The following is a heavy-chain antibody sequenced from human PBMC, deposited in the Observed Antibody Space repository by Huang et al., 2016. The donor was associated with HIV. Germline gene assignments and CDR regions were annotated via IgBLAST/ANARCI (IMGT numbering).Heavy chain of an antibody. CDR3: ATKADAMDV. D-gene: IGHD2-8*01. V-gene: IGHV3-7*01. Sequence: LVESGGGLVRPGGSLRLSCAGSTVTFSAYWMTWVRQSPGQGLVWVDSIRQEGSEKHYVDSVEGRFNISRDNGKKLLFLEMRSLGVDDTAVYFCATKADAMDVWGQGTTVIVSS. J-gene: IGHJ6*02. CDR1: TVTFSAYW. CDR2: IRQEGSEK.